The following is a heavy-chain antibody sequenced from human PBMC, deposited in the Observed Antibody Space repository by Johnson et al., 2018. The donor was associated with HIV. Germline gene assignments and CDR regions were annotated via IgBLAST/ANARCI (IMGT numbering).Heavy chain of an antibody. J-gene: IGHJ3*02. CDR2: LKQDGSEK. Sequence: VQLVESGGGLVQPGGSLRLSCAASGFTFNTYWMTWVRQAPGKGLQSVANLKQDGSEKYYVDSVKGRFTISRDNAKNSLYLQMNSLRAEDTAVYYCAREEGTDILTRGDAFDIWGQGTMVTVSS. D-gene: IGHD3-9*01. V-gene: IGHV3-7*01. CDR1: GFTFNTYW. CDR3: AREEGTDILTRGDAFDI.